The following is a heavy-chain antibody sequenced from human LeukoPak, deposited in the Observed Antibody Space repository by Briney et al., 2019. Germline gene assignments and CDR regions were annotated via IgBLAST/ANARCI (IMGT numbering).Heavy chain of an antibody. V-gene: IGHV3-23*01. CDR2: ISGSGGST. CDR1: GFTFSSYA. J-gene: IGHJ3*02. Sequence: GGSLRLSCAASGFTFSSYAMSWVRQAPGKGLEWVSAISGSGGSTYYADSVKGRFTISRDNSMNTLYLQMNSLRAEDTAVYYCARDFITMVRGVIKGGAFDIWGQGTMVTVSS. D-gene: IGHD3-10*01. CDR3: ARDFITMVRGVIKGGAFDI.